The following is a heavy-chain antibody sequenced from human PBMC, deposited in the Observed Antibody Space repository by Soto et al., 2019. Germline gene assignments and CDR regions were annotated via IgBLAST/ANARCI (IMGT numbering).Heavy chain of an antibody. CDR3: ARDPSGWLLVYYFDY. CDR2: MSSSSSYI. CDR1: GFTFSSYS. Sequence: GGSLRLSCAASGFTFSSYSMNWVRQAPGKGLEWVSSMSSSSSYIYYADSVKGRFTISRDNAKNSLYLQMNSLRAEDTAVYYCARDPSGWLLVYYFDYWGQGTLVTVSS. J-gene: IGHJ4*02. D-gene: IGHD6-19*01. V-gene: IGHV3-21*01.